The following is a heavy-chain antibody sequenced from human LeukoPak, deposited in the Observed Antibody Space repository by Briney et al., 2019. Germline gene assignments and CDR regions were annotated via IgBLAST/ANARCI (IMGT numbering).Heavy chain of an antibody. Sequence: GGTLRLSCAASEFTVSSNYMSWVRQAPGKGLEWVSHIYSGGTTYYADSVKRRFTISRDKSKNTLYLQMNSLRAEDTAVYYCARVGDGSGGSCNYYYYMDVWGKGTTVTISS. V-gene: IGHV3-66*01. J-gene: IGHJ6*03. D-gene: IGHD2-15*01. CDR3: ARVGDGSGGSCNYYYYMDV. CDR1: EFTVSSNY. CDR2: IYSGGTT.